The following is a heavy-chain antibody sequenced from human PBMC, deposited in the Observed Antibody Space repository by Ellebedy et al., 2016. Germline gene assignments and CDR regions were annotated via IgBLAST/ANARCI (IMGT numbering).Heavy chain of an antibody. D-gene: IGHD3-16*01. J-gene: IGHJ5*02. CDR2: IWYDGSSK. CDR3: ASSYYDFVWGSSS. CDR1: GFTFSTFV. V-gene: IGHV3-33*01. Sequence: GESLKISCAASGFTFSTFVMHWVRQAPGKGLEWVAVIWYDGSSKYYADSVKGRFIISRDNSKNTLYLQMSSLRAEDTAVYYCASSYYDFVWGSSSWGQGTLVTVSS.